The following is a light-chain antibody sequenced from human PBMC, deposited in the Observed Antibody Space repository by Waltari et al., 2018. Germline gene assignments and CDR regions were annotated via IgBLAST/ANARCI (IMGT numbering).Light chain of an antibody. CDR1: DDISNY. J-gene: IGKJ1*01. CDR2: GAS. CDR3: QQTYVVPPA. Sequence: DIQMTQSPSSLSASVGDRVTITCRASDDISNYLNCYQKKPGKAPKILIYGASRLQSGVPSRCSGSRSGADFTLTISDLQPEDFATYYCQQTYVVPPAFGLGTKVESK. V-gene: IGKV1-39*01.